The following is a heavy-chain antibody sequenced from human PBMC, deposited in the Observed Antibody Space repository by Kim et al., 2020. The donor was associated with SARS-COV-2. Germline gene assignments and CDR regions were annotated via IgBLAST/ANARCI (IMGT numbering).Heavy chain of an antibody. D-gene: IGHD3-9*01. CDR2: IYYSGST. Sequence: SETLSLTCTVSGGSISSYYWSWIRQPPGKGLEWIGYIYYSGSTNYNPSLKSRVTISVDTSKNQFSLKLSSVTAADTAVYYCARVSYDILTGHPNSMDVWGQGTTVTVSS. CDR1: GGSISSYY. J-gene: IGHJ6*02. V-gene: IGHV4-59*13. CDR3: ARVSYDILTGHPNSMDV.